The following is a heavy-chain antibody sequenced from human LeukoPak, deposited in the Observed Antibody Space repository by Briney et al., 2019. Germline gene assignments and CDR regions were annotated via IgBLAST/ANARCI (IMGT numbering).Heavy chain of an antibody. J-gene: IGHJ4*02. V-gene: IGHV4-59*01. Sequence: SETLSLTCTVSGGSISSYYWSWIRQPPGKGLEWIGYIYYSGSTNYNPSLKSRVTISVDTSKNQFSLKLSSVTAADTAVYYCARNYDILTGYYLGYWGQGTLVTVSS. CDR1: GGSISSYY. D-gene: IGHD3-9*01. CDR3: ARNYDILTGYYLGY. CDR2: IYYSGST.